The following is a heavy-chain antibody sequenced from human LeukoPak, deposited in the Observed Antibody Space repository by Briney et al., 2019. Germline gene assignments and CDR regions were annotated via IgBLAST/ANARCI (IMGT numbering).Heavy chain of an antibody. CDR3: AAGNFDY. D-gene: IGHD6-13*01. CDR1: GFTFSSYG. Sequence: GGSLRLSCAASGFTFSSYGMHWVRQAPGKGLEWVAFIRYDGSNKYYADSVKGRFTISRDISKNTLYLQMNSLRAEDTAVYYSAAGNFDYWGQGTLVTVSS. CDR2: IRYDGSNK. V-gene: IGHV3-30*02. J-gene: IGHJ4*02.